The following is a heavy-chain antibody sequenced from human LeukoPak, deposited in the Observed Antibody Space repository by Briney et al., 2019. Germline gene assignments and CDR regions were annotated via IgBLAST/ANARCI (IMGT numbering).Heavy chain of an antibody. CDR1: GFTFRDYA. CDR2: ISTDGSRI. Sequence: GGSLRLSCAASGFTFRDYAMYWVRQAPGKGLEYVSVISTDGSRIYYADSVKGRFTISRDNSKNTLYLQMGSLRAEDMAVYFCTRGVAISTSGWYDTFDYWGQGALVTVSS. D-gene: IGHD6-19*01. CDR3: TRGVAISTSGWYDTFDY. V-gene: IGHV3-64*02. J-gene: IGHJ4*02.